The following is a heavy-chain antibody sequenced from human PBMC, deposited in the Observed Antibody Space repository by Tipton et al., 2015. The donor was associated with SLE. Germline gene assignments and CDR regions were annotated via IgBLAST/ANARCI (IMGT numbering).Heavy chain of an antibody. CDR1: GGSFSSGDYY. D-gene: IGHD1-26*01. CDR2: ISYSGST. J-gene: IGHJ3*02. CDR3: ARDEVGAGALDI. V-gene: IGHV4-61*08. Sequence: TLSLTCTVSGGSFSSGDYYWNWIRQPPGKCLEWIGYISYSGSTNYNPSLKSRVTISVDTSKNQFSLKLSSVTAADTAVYYCARDEVGAGALDIWGQGTMVTVSS.